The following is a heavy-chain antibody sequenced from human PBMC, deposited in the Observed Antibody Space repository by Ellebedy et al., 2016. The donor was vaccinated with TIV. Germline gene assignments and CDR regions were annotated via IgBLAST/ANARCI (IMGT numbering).Heavy chain of an antibody. V-gene: IGHV3-21*01. J-gene: IGHJ4*02. D-gene: IGHD6-19*01. CDR3: ARVFWRSGWTFDS. CDR2: ISSSSSDI. Sequence: PGGSLRLSCGASGFTFNSYSMNWVRQAPGKGLEWVSSISSSSSDIYYADSVKGRFTISRDNAKNSLYLQMNSLSVEDTAVYYCARVFWRSGWTFDSWGQGTLVTISS. CDR1: GFTFNSYS.